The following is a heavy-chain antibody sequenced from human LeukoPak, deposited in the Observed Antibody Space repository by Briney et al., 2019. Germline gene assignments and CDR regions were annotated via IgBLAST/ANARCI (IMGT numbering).Heavy chain of an antibody. D-gene: IGHD3-10*01. Sequence: GGSLRLSCAASGFIVSSNYMNWVRQAPGKGLVWVSRINPDGSTTYYADSVKGRITISRDNAKNTLYLQMNSLRAEDTAVYYCVRGVADSYGQFDNWGQGTLVTVSS. V-gene: IGHV3-74*01. CDR2: INPDGSTT. CDR3: VRGVADSYGQFDN. CDR1: GFIVSSNY. J-gene: IGHJ4*02.